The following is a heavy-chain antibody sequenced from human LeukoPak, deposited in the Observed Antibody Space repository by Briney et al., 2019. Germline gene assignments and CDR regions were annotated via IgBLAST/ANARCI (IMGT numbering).Heavy chain of an antibody. CDR3: ARLGSHDYVLPRQKRGFDY. J-gene: IGHJ4*02. CDR2: INHSGST. D-gene: IGHD4-17*01. Sequence: KPSETLSLTCAVYGGSFSGYYWSWIRQPPGKGLEWIGEINHSGSTNYNPSLKSRVTISVDTSKNQFSLKLSSVTAADTAVYYCARLGSHDYVLPRQKRGFDYWGQGTLVTVSS. CDR1: GGSFSGYY. V-gene: IGHV4-34*01.